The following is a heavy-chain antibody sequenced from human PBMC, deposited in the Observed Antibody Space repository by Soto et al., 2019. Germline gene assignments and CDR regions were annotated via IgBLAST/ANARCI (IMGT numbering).Heavy chain of an antibody. V-gene: IGHV4-4*02. CDR3: ARIPLSSSPSWFDP. CDR2: IYHSGST. Sequence: PSQTLSLTCAVSSGSISSSNWWSWVRQPPGKGLEWIGEIYHSGSTNYNPSLKRRVTISVDKSKNQFSLKLSSVTAADTAVYYCARIPLSSSPSWFDPWGQGTLVTVSS. J-gene: IGHJ5*02. D-gene: IGHD6-13*01. CDR1: SGSISSSNW.